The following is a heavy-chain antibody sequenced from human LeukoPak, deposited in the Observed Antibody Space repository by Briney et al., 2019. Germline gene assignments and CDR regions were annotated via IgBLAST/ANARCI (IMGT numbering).Heavy chain of an antibody. CDR2: ISGNGDNT. J-gene: IGHJ4*02. D-gene: IGHD6-19*01. CDR1: GFSLSNYR. CDR3: ARGRGSESSPYYYDY. V-gene: IGHV3-64*01. Sequence: GGSLRLACAASGFSLSNYRLNWVRQPPGKGLEFVAAISGNGDNTYYAKSVKGKFTISRDNDKNTIYLQMANLRTEDMAVYYCARGRGSESSPYYYDYWGQGTLVTVSS.